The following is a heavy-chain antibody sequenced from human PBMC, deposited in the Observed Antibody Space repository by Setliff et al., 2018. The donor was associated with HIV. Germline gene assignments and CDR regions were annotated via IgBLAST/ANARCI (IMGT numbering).Heavy chain of an antibody. J-gene: IGHJ4*02. Sequence: PSETLSLTCTVSGGSTDSGSYYWAWIRQPPGKGLEWIGSMYYTGSTYYNPSLKSRVTISIDTSKNQFFLKLNSVTAADTAMYYCARDGGSSGWYFVLGYSDYWGPGTLVTVSS. V-gene: IGHV4-39*02. D-gene: IGHD6-19*01. CDR2: MYYTGST. CDR1: GGSTDSGSYY. CDR3: ARDGGSSGWYFVLGYSDY.